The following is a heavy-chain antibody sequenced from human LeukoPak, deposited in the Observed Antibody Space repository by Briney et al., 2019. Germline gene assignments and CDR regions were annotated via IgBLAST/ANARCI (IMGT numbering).Heavy chain of an antibody. V-gene: IGHV5-51*01. CDR2: IDPSDSET. Sequence: GESLKISCKASGYSFTSYWIGWVRQMPGEGLEWMGIIDPSDSETRYTPFFQGQVTISVDKSLTTADLQWNSLKASDTAMYYCARQTAMGRSGDYWGQGTLVTVSS. D-gene: IGHD5-18*01. CDR1: GYSFTSYW. J-gene: IGHJ4*02. CDR3: ARQTAMGRSGDY.